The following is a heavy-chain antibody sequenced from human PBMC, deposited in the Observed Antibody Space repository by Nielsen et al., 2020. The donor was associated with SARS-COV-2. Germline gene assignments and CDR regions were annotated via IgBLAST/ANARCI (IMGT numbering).Heavy chain of an antibody. Sequence: GSLRLSCAASGFTFSSYWMSWVRQAPGKGLEWVANIKQDGSEKYYVDSVKGRFTISRDNAKNSLYLQMNSLRAEDTAVYYCAIIWSGYTDAFDIWGQGTMVTVSS. CDR3: AIIWSGYTDAFDI. D-gene: IGHD3-3*01. CDR2: IKQDGSEK. CDR1: GFTFSSYW. V-gene: IGHV3-7*02. J-gene: IGHJ3*02.